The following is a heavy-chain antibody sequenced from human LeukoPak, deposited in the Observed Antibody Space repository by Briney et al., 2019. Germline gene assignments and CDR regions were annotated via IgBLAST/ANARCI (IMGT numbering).Heavy chain of an antibody. D-gene: IGHD3-10*01. V-gene: IGHV4-34*01. CDR2: INHSGST. CDR1: GGSFSGYY. CDR3: AGPVRGVIGKFDY. Sequence: SETLSLTCAVYGGSFSGYYWSWIRQPPGKGLEWIGEINHSGSTNYNPSLKSRVTISVDTSKNQFSLKLSSVTAADTAVYYCAGPVRGVIGKFDYWGQGTLVTVSS. J-gene: IGHJ4*02.